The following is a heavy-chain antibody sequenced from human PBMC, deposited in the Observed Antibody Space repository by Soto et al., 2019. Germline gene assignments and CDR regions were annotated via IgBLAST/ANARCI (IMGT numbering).Heavy chain of an antibody. CDR1: GDSISSYY. J-gene: IGHJ4*02. CDR3: ARAHPNYDILTGYSPHYFDY. Sequence: SETLSLTCAVSGDSISSYYCMWIRQPPGKGLEWIGYIYYSGSTNYNPSLKSRVTISVDTSKNQFSLKLSSVTAADTAVYYCARAHPNYDILTGYSPHYFDYWGQGTLVTVSS. D-gene: IGHD3-9*01. CDR2: IYYSGST. V-gene: IGHV4-59*01.